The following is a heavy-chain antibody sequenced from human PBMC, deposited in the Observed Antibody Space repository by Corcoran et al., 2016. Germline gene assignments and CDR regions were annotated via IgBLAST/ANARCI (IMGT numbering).Heavy chain of an antibody. Sequence: QVQLVQSGAEVKKSGASMKVSCKASGYTFTSYSMHWVRQAPGQGLEWMGIINPSGGSTSYAQKFQGRVTLTTDTSTNTVYMEVSSLRSEDTAVDYCARGYISSWYDCFDHWGQGTLVTVSS. J-gene: IGHJ4*02. CDR2: INPSGGST. CDR1: GYTFTSYS. CDR3: ARGYISSWYDCFDH. V-gene: IGHV1-46*01. D-gene: IGHD6-13*01.